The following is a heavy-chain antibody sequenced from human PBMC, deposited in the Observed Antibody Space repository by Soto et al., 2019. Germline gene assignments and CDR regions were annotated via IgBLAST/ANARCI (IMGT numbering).Heavy chain of an antibody. D-gene: IGHD3-3*01. V-gene: IGHV3-7*03. CDR3: AREFTIFGVVVYYYYYGMGV. CDR2: IKQDGSEK. CDR1: GFTFSSYW. J-gene: IGHJ6*02. Sequence: VGSLRLSCAASGFTFSSYWMSWVRQAPGKGLEWVANIKQDGSEKYYVDSVKGRFTISRDNAKNSLYLQMNSLRAEDTAVYYFAREFTIFGVVVYYYYYGMGVWGQGTTVTVSS.